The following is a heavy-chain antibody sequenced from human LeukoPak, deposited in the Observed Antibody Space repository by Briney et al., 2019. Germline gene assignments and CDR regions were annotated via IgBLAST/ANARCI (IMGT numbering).Heavy chain of an antibody. D-gene: IGHD3-9*01. V-gene: IGHV3-30*02. CDR3: AKGVDWLFLFDY. CDR2: IRYDGSNK. CDR1: GFTFSSYG. Sequence: QPGGSLRLSCAASGFTFSSYGRHWVRLAPGKGLEWVAFIRYDGSNKYYADSVKGRFTISRDNSKNTLYLQMNSLRAEDTAVYYCAKGVDWLFLFDYWGQGTLVTVSS. J-gene: IGHJ4*02.